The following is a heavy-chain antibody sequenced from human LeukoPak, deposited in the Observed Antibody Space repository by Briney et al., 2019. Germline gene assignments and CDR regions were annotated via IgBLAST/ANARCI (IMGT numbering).Heavy chain of an antibody. J-gene: IGHJ4*02. CDR3: ARRRGGTCYSSGYFDY. D-gene: IGHD2-15*01. V-gene: IGHV3-23*01. Sequence: GGSLRLSCAASGFTFSNYAMSWVRQAPGKGLEWVSGISGSGGSTYYADSVRGRFTISRDNAKNSLYLQMNSLRVEDTAVYYCARRRGGTCYSSGYFDYWGQGTLVTVSS. CDR2: ISGSGGST. CDR1: GFTFSNYA.